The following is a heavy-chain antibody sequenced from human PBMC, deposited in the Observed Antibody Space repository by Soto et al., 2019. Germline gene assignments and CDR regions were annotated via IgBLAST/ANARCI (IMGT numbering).Heavy chain of an antibody. V-gene: IGHV3-23*01. Sequence: EGHLLESGGGLVQPAGSLRLSCAASGFTFISYAINWVRQAPGKGLQLVSAISGGGDATFYADPVKGRFTISRDNSRNTVTLQMNSLGADDTAVYYCARKVPGSTTRPDYWYFDLWGRGTLVTVSS. J-gene: IGHJ2*01. D-gene: IGHD3-10*01. CDR1: GFTFISYA. CDR2: ISGGGDAT. CDR3: ARKVPGSTTRPDYWYFDL.